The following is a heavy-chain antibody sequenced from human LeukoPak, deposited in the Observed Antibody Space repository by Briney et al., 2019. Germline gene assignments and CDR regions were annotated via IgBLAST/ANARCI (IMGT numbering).Heavy chain of an antibody. CDR3: AKGEFGVTISWFDP. D-gene: IGHD3-3*01. CDR2: IKQDGSEK. CDR1: GFTFSSYW. V-gene: IGHV3-7*01. Sequence: GGSLRLSCAASGFTFSSYWMSWVRQAPGKGLEWVANIKQDGSEKYYVDSVKGRFTISRDNAKNSLYLQMNSLRAEDTAVYYCAKGEFGVTISWFDPWGQGTLVTVSS. J-gene: IGHJ5*02.